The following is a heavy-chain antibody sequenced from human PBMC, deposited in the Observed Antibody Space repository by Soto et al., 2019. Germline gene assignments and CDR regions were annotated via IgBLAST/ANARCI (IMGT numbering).Heavy chain of an antibody. CDR2: IDPGDSDT. Sequence: GESLKISCKGSGYTFTNYWIGWVRQMPGKGLEWMGIIDPGDSDTKYNPSFQGRVTISGDNSITTTYRQWSSLKASDPASYDGAASIFYYGIDVWRQGTTVTVSS. CDR3: AASIFYYGIDV. J-gene: IGHJ6*02. V-gene: IGHV5-51*01. CDR1: GYTFTNYW.